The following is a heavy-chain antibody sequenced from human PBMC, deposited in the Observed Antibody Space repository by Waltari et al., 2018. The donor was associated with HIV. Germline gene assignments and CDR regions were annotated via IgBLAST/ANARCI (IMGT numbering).Heavy chain of an antibody. J-gene: IGHJ6*02. CDR2: INPNSGGT. V-gene: IGHV1-2*02. D-gene: IGHD2-8*02. CDR1: GNTLAGYA. Sequence: QVQLVQSGAEVKKPGASVKVSCKASGNTLAGYAMHWVRQAPGQGLEWMGWINPNSGGTNYAQKFQGRVTMTRDTSISTAYMELSRLRSDDTAVYYCARELRAGGHYYYGMDVWGQGTTVTVSS. CDR3: ARELRAGGHYYYGMDV.